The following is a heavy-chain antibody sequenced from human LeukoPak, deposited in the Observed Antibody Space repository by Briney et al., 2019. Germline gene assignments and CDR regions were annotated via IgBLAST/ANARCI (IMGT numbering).Heavy chain of an antibody. CDR2: IYYSGST. D-gene: IGHD3-10*01. Sequence: SQTLSLTCTVSGGSINSGDYYWSWIRQPPGKGLEWIGYIYYSGSTYYNPSLKSRVTISVDTSKNQFSLKLSSVTAADTAVYYCARVRVDGYYGSGEFDYWGQGTLVTVSS. J-gene: IGHJ4*02. CDR3: ARVRVDGYYGSGEFDY. V-gene: IGHV4-30-4*01. CDR1: GGSINSGDYY.